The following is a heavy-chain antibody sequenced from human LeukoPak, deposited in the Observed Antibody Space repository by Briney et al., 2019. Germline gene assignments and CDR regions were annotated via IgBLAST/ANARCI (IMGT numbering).Heavy chain of an antibody. D-gene: IGHD5-24*01. J-gene: IGHJ4*02. CDR1: GYTFTGYY. CDR3: ARPQEEDDYNYNWAFDY. V-gene: IGHV1-2*02. CDR2: INPNSGGT. Sequence: GASVKVSCKASGYTFTGYYMHWVRQAPGQGLEWMGWINPNSGGTNYAQKFQGRVTMTRDTSISTAYMELSRLRSDDTAVYYCARPQEEDDYNYNWAFDYWGQGTLVTVSS.